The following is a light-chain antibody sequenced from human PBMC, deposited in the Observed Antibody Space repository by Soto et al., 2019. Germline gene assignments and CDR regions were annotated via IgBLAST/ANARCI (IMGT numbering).Light chain of an antibody. CDR3: QQYNNCTPA. CDR2: GAS. CDR1: QSVSSN. J-gene: IGKJ3*01. Sequence: EIVMTQSPATLSVSPGERATLSCRASQSVSSNLAWYQQKPGQAPRLLIYGASTRATGIPARFSGSGSETEFTLTISSPQADDCALEYCQQYNNCTPAFGPGTKVDIK. V-gene: IGKV3-15*01.